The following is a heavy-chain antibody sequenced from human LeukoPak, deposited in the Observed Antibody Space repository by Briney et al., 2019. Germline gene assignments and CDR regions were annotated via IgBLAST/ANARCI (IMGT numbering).Heavy chain of an antibody. CDR2: IHHGGST. CDR1: GVSISSTVW. J-gene: IGHJ3*02. Sequence: SETLSLTCAVSGVSISSTVWWTWVRQPPGEGLEWIAEIHHGGSTNYNPSLKSRATISVDKSRNQFSLTLTSVTAADSVAYFCARGGGSAPYALDIWGHGTMVTVSS. D-gene: IGHD3-16*01. CDR3: ARGGGSAPYALDI. V-gene: IGHV4-4*02.